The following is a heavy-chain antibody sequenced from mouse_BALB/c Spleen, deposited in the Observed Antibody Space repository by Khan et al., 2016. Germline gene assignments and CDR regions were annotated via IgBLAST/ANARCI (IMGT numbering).Heavy chain of an antibody. Sequence: QVQLKQSGPGLVAPSQSLSITCTVSGFSLTSYGVHWVRQPPGKGLEWLGVIWASGSTNYNSALMSRLSISKDNSKSQVFLKMNSLQTDDTAMYYCARDNNWDYAMDYWGQGTSVTVSS. CDR3: ARDNNWDYAMDY. D-gene: IGHD4-1*02. CDR2: IWASGST. J-gene: IGHJ4*01. V-gene: IGHV2-9*02. CDR1: GFSLTSYG.